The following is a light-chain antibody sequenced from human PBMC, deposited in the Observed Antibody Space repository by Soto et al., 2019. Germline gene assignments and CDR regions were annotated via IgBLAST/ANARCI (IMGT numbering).Light chain of an antibody. CDR2: WAS. CDR3: QQYYTTPFT. V-gene: IGKV4-1*01. CDR1: QSLLYFSNNLDY. J-gene: IGKJ3*01. Sequence: DIVMTPSPDSLAVSLGETATINCKSSQSLLYFSNNLDYLTWYQQKPGQPPRLLIYWASTRESGVPDRFSGSWAGTDFTLTITSLQDEDVAFYYCQQYYTTPFTFGHGTKVEIK.